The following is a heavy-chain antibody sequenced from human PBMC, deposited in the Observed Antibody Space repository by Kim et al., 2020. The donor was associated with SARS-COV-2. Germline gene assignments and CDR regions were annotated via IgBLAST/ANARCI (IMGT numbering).Heavy chain of an antibody. J-gene: IGHJ5*02. Sequence: SHKSRVTTSVDTSTKQFSLKLSSVTAADTAVYYCAREGSDFWSGYYGFDPWGQGTLVTVSS. D-gene: IGHD3-3*01. V-gene: IGHV4-59*01. CDR3: AREGSDFWSGYYGFDP.